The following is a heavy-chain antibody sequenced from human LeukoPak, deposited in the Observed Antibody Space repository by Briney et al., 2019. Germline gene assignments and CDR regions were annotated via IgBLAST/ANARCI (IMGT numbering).Heavy chain of an antibody. CDR1: GGSISSSSYY. D-gene: IGHD2-2*02. V-gene: IGHV4-39*01. CDR2: IYYSGST. CDR3: ARHHRTIPYDY. J-gene: IGHJ4*02. Sequence: SETQSLTCTVSGGSISSSSYYWGWIRQPPGKGLEWIGSIYYSGSTYYNPSLKSRVTISVDTSKNQFSLKLSSVTAADTAVYYCARHHRTIPYDYWGQGTLVTVSS.